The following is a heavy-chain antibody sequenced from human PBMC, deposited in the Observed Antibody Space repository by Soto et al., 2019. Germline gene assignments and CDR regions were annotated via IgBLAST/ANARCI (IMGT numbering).Heavy chain of an antibody. CDR2: ISSSSSYI. CDR1: GFTFSSYS. J-gene: IGHJ6*02. V-gene: IGHV3-21*01. CDR3: ARDFRVLHDSRITMVRGVTDYYYGMDV. D-gene: IGHD3-10*01. Sequence: EVQLVESGGGLVKPGGSLRLSCAASGFTFSSYSMNWVRQAPGKGLEWVSSISSSSSYIYYADSVKGRFTISRDNAKNSLYLQMNSLRAEDTAVYYCARDFRVLHDSRITMVRGVTDYYYGMDVWGQGTTVTVSS.